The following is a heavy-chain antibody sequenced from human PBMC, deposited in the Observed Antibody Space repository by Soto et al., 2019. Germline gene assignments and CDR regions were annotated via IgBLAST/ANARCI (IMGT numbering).Heavy chain of an antibody. CDR3: ARGHGGVTVFGAPGHFDY. Sequence: QLQLQESGPGLVKPSETLSLTCTVSGGSISSSSNYWGWIRQPPGKGLEWIGSISYSGSTYYNPSLKSRVSISVDTSKNQFSLQLNSVSAPDTAVYYCARGHGGVTVFGAPGHFDYWGQGTLVTVSS. D-gene: IGHD3-3*01. CDR1: GGSISSSSNY. CDR2: ISYSGST. J-gene: IGHJ4*02. V-gene: IGHV4-39*01.